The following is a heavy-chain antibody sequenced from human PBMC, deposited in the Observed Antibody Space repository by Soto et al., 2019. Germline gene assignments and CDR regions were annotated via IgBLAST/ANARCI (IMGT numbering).Heavy chain of an antibody. Sequence: SVKVSCKASGGTFSSYTISWVRQAPGQGLEWMGRIIPILGIANYAQKFQGRVTITADKSTSTAYMELSSLRSEDTAVYYCARDVLYGSGSSPALPNRFDPWGQGTLVTVSS. CDR3: ARDVLYGSGSSPALPNRFDP. CDR1: GGTFSSYT. J-gene: IGHJ5*02. D-gene: IGHD3-10*01. CDR2: IIPILGIA. V-gene: IGHV1-69*04.